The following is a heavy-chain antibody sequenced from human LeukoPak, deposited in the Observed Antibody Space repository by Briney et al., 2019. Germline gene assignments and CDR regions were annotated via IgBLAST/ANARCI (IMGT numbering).Heavy chain of an antibody. J-gene: IGHJ6*03. V-gene: IGHV3-21*01. D-gene: IGHD3-10*01. CDR2: ISSSSSYI. CDR1: GFTFSSYS. Sequence: RAGGSLRLSCAASGFTFSSYSMNWVRQAPGKGLEWVSSISSSSSYIYYADSVKGRFTISRDNAKNSLYLQMNSLRAEDTAVYYCARASYYYGSGGSLWTPPYYYYYMDVWGKGTTVTISS. CDR3: ARASYYYGSGGSLWTPPYYYYYMDV.